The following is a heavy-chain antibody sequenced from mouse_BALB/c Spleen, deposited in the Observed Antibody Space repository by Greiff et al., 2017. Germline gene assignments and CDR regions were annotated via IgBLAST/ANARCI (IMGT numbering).Heavy chain of an antibody. Sequence: EVQVVESGGGLVQPKGSLKLSCAASGFTFNTYAMNWVRQAPGKGLEWVARIRSKSNNYATYYADSVKDRFTISRDDSQSMLYLQMNNLKTEDTAMYYCVRQDGNYFFDYWGQGTTLTVSS. CDR2: IRSKSNNYAT. V-gene: IGHV10-1*02. D-gene: IGHD2-1*01. CDR1: GFTFNTYA. J-gene: IGHJ2*01. CDR3: VRQDGNYFFDY.